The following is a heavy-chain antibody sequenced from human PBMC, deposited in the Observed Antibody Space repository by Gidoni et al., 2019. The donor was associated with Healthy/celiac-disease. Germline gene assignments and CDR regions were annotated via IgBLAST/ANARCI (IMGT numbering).Heavy chain of an antibody. D-gene: IGHD3-22*01. J-gene: IGHJ4*02. V-gene: IGHV2-70*01. CDR1: GFSLSTSGMC. Sequence: QVTLRESGPALVKPTQTLTLTCTFSGFSLSTSGMCVSWIRQPPGKALEWLALIDWDDDKYYSTSLKTRLTISKDTSKNQVVLTMTNMDPVDTATYYCARIRSYYDSSGRTDYFDYWGQGTLVTVSS. CDR3: ARIRSYYDSSGRTDYFDY. CDR2: IDWDDDK.